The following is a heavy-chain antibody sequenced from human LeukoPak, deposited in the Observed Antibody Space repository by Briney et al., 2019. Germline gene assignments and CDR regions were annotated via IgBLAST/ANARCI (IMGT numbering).Heavy chain of an antibody. V-gene: IGHV1-2*02. J-gene: IGHJ6*02. Sequence: GASVKVSCKASGYTFTGYYMHWVRQAPGQGLEWMGWINPNSGGTNYAQKFQGRVTMTRDTSISTAYMELSRLRSDDTAVYYCARGIMITFGGVIVTPSYYYYYYGMDVWGQGTTVTVSS. D-gene: IGHD3-16*02. CDR1: GYTFTGYY. CDR2: INPNSGGT. CDR3: ARGIMITFGGVIVTPSYYYYYYGMDV.